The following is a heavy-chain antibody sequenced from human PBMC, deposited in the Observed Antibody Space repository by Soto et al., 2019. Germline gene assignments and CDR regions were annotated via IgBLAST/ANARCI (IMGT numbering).Heavy chain of an antibody. D-gene: IGHD5-12*01. Sequence: GGSLRLSWAASGFTFSSYGRHWVRQAQGKGLEWVEVIWYDGSNKYYADSVKGRFTISRDNSKNTLYLQMNSLRAEDTAVYYCARPNSIVATRRYYFDYWGQGTLVTVSS. CDR3: ARPNSIVATRRYYFDY. CDR2: IWYDGSNK. J-gene: IGHJ4*02. CDR1: GFTFSSYG. V-gene: IGHV3-33*01.